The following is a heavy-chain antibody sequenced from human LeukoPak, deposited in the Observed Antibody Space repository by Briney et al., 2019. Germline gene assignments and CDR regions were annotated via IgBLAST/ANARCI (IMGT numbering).Heavy chain of an antibody. CDR3: ARHRGSGYPYFDY. Sequence: SETLSLTCTVSGGSINNYYWSWIRQPPGKGLEWVGYIYYTGSTNYNPSLKSRVTISVDTSKSHFSLKMSTLTAADTAVYYCARHRGSGYPYFDYWGQGTLVTVSS. J-gene: IGHJ4*02. CDR1: GGSINNYY. V-gene: IGHV4-59*01. CDR2: IYYTGST. D-gene: IGHD3-22*01.